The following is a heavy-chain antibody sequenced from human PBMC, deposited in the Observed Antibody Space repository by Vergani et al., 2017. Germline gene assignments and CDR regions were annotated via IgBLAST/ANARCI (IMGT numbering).Heavy chain of an antibody. D-gene: IGHD1-1*01. V-gene: IGHV1-18*01. J-gene: IGHJ3*01. CDR2: IRPYTGHT. Sequence: QVQLVQSGAEVKKPGASVSVSCKGSSPTFQTYGISWVRPAPGKGLEWMAWIRPYTGHTIYAQKFQDRVTMTADTSTNTAYMELRGLRSDDTAVYFCARVAPSNSEVTPTAVDVWGQGTMVTVSS. CDR1: SPTFQTYG. CDR3: ARVAPSNSEVTPTAVDV.